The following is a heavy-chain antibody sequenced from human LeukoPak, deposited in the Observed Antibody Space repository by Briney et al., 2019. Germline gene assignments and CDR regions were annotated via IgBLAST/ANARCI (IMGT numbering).Heavy chain of an antibody. V-gene: IGHV1-46*01. J-gene: IGHJ4*02. CDR2: INPSGGNT. CDR3: ATAEPPLTDYYGSGSLDY. CDR1: GYTFTIYY. Sequence: ASVKVSCKASGYTFTIYYMHWVRQAPGQGLEWMGIINPSGGNTIYAQKFQGRVTMTEDTSTDTAYMELSSLRSEDTAVYYCATAEPPLTDYYGSGSLDYWGQGTLVTVSS. D-gene: IGHD3-10*01.